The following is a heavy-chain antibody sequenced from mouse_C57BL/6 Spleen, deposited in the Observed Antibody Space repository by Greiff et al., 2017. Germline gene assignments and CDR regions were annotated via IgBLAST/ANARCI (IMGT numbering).Heavy chain of an antibody. Sequence: EVQLQQSGPGLVKPSQSLSLTCSVTGYSITSGYYWNWIRQFPGNKLEWMGYISYDGSNNYNPSLKNRISITRDTSKNQFFLKLNSVTTEDTATYYCARDDGYYVDYAMDYWGQGTSVTVSS. V-gene: IGHV3-6*01. J-gene: IGHJ4*01. CDR1: GYSITSGYY. D-gene: IGHD2-3*01. CDR3: ARDDGYYVDYAMDY. CDR2: ISYDGSN.